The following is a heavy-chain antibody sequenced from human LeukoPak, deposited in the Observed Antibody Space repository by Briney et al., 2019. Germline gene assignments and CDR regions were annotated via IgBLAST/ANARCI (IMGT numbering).Heavy chain of an antibody. CDR3: AKSLTGSPNWFDP. V-gene: IGHV3-23*01. CDR2: ISGSGGNT. CDR1: GLTFSSYA. D-gene: IGHD3-9*01. Sequence: PGGSLRLSCAASGLTFSSYAMSWVRQAPGKGLEWVSAISGSGGNTYYADSVKGRFTISRDNSKNTLYLQMNSLRAEDTAVYYCAKSLTGSPNWFDPWGQGTLVTVSS. J-gene: IGHJ5*02.